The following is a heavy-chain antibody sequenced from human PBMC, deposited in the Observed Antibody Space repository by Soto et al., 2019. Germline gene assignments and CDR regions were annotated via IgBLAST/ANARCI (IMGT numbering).Heavy chain of an antibody. Sequence: QVQLQESGPGLVKPSETLSLTCTVSGGSISSYYWSWIRQPPGKGLEWIGYIYYSGSTNYNPSLKSRVTISVDTSKNQFSLKLSSVTAADTAVYYCGGETEGFGFDYWGQGTLVTVSS. J-gene: IGHJ4*02. CDR3: GGETEGFGFDY. CDR2: IYYSGST. V-gene: IGHV4-59*01. D-gene: IGHD3-10*01. CDR1: GGSISSYY.